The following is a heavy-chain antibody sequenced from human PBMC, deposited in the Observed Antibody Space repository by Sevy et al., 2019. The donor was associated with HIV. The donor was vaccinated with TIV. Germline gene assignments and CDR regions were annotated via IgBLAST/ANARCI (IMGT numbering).Heavy chain of an antibody. J-gene: IGHJ6*02. CDR2: ISGSGGST. V-gene: IGHV3-23*01. Sequence: GGSLRLSCAASGFTFSSYAMSWVRQAPGKGLEWVSAISGSGGSTYYADSVKGRFTISRDNSKNTLYLQMNSLRAEDTAVYYCAKDSYGSGSYYDVYYYYYGMDVWGQGTTVTVSS. D-gene: IGHD3-10*01. CDR3: AKDSYGSGSYYDVYYYYYGMDV. CDR1: GFTFSSYA.